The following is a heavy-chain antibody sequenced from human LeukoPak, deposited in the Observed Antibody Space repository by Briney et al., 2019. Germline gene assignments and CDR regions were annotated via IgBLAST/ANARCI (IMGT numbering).Heavy chain of an antibody. CDR2: MNPNSGNT. J-gene: IGHJ6*02. Sequence: ASVKVSCKASGYTFTSYDINWVRPATGQGLEWMGWMNPNSGNTGYAQKFQGRVTMTRNTSISTAYMELSSLRSEDTAVYYCARADSSSWYLVYYYGMDVWGQGTTVTVSS. CDR1: GYTFTSYD. D-gene: IGHD6-13*01. CDR3: ARADSSSWYLVYYYGMDV. V-gene: IGHV1-8*01.